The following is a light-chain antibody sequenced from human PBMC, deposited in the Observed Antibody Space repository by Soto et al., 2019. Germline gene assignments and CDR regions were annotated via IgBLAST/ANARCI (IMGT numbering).Light chain of an antibody. Sequence: QSVLTQPPSASGTPGQRVTISCSGSSSNIGSNNVNWYQQLPGTAPKLLIYSNNQRPSGVPDRVSGSKSGTSASLAITGLQSEDEGDYYCAAWDDSLNGHVVFGGGTKLTVL. CDR1: SSNIGSNN. J-gene: IGLJ2*01. CDR2: SNN. V-gene: IGLV1-44*01. CDR3: AAWDDSLNGHVV.